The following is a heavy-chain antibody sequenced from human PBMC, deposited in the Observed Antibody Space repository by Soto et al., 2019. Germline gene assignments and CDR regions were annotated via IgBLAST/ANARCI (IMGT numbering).Heavy chain of an antibody. Sequence: SETLSLTCTVSGGSISSGAYYWSWIRQHPGKGLEWIGYIYYSGSTYYNPSLKSRVTISVDTSKNQFSLRLSSVTAADTAVYYCASSSGWGSYRSDYWGQGTLVTVSS. V-gene: IGHV4-31*03. CDR3: ASSSGWGSYRSDY. CDR1: GGSISSGAYY. J-gene: IGHJ4*02. D-gene: IGHD3-16*02. CDR2: IYYSGST.